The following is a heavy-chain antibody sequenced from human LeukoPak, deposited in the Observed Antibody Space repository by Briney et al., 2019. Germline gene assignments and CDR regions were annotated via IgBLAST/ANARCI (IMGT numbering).Heavy chain of an antibody. Sequence: GGSLRLSCAASGFTFRSYWMSWVRQAPGKGLEWMANIKQDGSEKYYVDSVKGRFTISRDNAKNSLYLQMNSLRAEDTAVYYCAKGWQLFDYWGQGTLVTVSS. V-gene: IGHV3-7*03. CDR3: AKGWQLFDY. CDR2: IKQDGSEK. D-gene: IGHD6-13*01. CDR1: GFTFRSYW. J-gene: IGHJ4*02.